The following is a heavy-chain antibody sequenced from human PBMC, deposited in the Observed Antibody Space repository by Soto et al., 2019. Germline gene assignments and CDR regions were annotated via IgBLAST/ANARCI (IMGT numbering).Heavy chain of an antibody. D-gene: IGHD4-17*01. J-gene: IGHJ4*02. CDR3: AGGAGYGDYGDY. V-gene: IGHV3-48*02. CDR1: GFSLRGYS. CDR2: ISGTGSSI. Sequence: EVQLVESGGGLVQPGGSLRLSCAASGFSLRGYSMSWVRQAPGKGLEWVSYISGTGSSIYADSVKGRFTISRDNAKNSVYLQMNSLGDDDTAVYYCAGGAGYGDYGDYWGQGTLVTVSS.